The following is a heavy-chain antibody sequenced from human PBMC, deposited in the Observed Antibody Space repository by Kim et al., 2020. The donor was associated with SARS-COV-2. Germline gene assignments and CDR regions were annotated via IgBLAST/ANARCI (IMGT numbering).Heavy chain of an antibody. CDR3: ARDHGIAGAGDAFNI. Sequence: GGSLRLSCATSGFTFSSYEMNWVRQAPGKGLEWVSYISSSGATIYYADSVKGRFTISRDNAKNSLYLQMDSLRAEDTAVYYCARDHGIAGAGDAFNIWGQGTVVTVSS. CDR1: GFTFSSYE. V-gene: IGHV3-48*03. J-gene: IGHJ3*02. CDR2: ISSSGATI. D-gene: IGHD6-19*01.